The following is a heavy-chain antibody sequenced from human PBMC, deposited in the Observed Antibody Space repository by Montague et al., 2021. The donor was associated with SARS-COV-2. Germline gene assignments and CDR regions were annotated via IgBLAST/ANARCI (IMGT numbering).Heavy chain of an antibody. D-gene: IGHD3-22*01. CDR2: IYYTSST. J-gene: IGHJ6*02. CDR1: GDSISSSCYY. Sequence: SETLSLTCTVSGDSISSSCYYWGWIRQPPGKGLEWIGSIYYTSSTYSNPSLKSRVTISVDTTKNQFSLKMSSVTAADTAVYYCARDMRIAMLVVVTRYGLDVWGQGTTVTVSS. V-gene: IGHV4-39*07. CDR3: ARDMRIAMLVVVTRYGLDV.